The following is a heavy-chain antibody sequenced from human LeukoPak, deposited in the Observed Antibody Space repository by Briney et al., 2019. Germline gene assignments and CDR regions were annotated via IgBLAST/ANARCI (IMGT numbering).Heavy chain of an antibody. J-gene: IGHJ6*02. CDR3: ARGRGDFLTSGMDV. CDR1: GFTFTSSA. Sequence: ASVKVSCKDSGFTFTSSAVQWVRQARGQRLEWIGWIVVGSGNTNYAQKFQERVTITRDMSTSTAYMELSSLRSEDTAVYYCARGRGDFLTSGMDVWGQGTTVTVSS. CDR2: IVVGSGNT. V-gene: IGHV1-58*01. D-gene: IGHD3-3*01.